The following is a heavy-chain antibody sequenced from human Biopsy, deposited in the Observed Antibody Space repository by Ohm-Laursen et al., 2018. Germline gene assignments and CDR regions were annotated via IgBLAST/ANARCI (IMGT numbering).Heavy chain of an antibody. CDR3: ARGDYFDSNGYFWFDP. CDR1: GGTISSGGSF. D-gene: IGHD3-22*01. CDR2: IFNSANT. V-gene: IGHV4-31*01. Sequence: SQTLSFTCTGSGGTISSGGSFWSWIRQRPGKGLERIGYIFNSANTYYNPSLKNLITISGDTSKNQFSLKLNSVTAADTAVYYCARGDYFDSNGYFWFDPWGQGTLVTVSS. J-gene: IGHJ5*02.